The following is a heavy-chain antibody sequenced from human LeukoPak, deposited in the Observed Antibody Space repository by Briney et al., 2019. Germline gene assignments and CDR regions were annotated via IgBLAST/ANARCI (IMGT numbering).Heavy chain of an antibody. CDR1: GFSFSSYS. CDR2: IRSSSDHI. J-gene: IGHJ4*02. Sequence: PGGSLRLSCAASGFSFSSYSMNWVRQAPGKGLEWVSSIRSSSDHIYYAESVKGRFTISRDNAKNSLYVQVNSLRAEDTAVYYCARGSGSGSYYPRFDYWGQGTLVTVSS. CDR3: ARGSGSGSYYPRFDY. V-gene: IGHV3-21*01. D-gene: IGHD3-10*01.